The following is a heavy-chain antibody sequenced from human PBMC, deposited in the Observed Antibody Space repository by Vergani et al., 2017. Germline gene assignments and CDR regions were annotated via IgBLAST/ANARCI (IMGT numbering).Heavy chain of an antibody. V-gene: IGHV3-73*02. Sequence: EVQLVESGGGLVKSGGSLKLSCAASGFTFSGSAMHWVRQASGKGLEWVGRIESKTNNYATAYAASMKGRFTISRDDSKNTAYLQMNSLKTEDQAVYCCGGGWPAEYFDYWGQGTLVTVSS. J-gene: IGHJ4*02. CDR2: IESKTNNYAT. D-gene: IGHD2-15*01. CDR3: GGGWPAEYFDY. CDR1: GFTFSGSA.